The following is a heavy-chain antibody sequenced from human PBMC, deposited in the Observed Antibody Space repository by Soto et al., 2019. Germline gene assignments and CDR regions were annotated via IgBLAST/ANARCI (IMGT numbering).Heavy chain of an antibody. V-gene: IGHV3-15*01. CDR1: GFSFSHAW. D-gene: IGHD3-3*01. Sequence: GSLSLSGAASGFSFSHAWISWVRQAPGRGLEWVGRIKSKTDGGTTDYAAPVTGRFTISRDDSKNTLYLQMNSLKTEDTAVYYGTGFRQSPYDFWSGYREPVFDYWGQGTLVTWSS. CDR3: TGFRQSPYDFWSGYREPVFDY. J-gene: IGHJ4*02. CDR2: IKSKTDGGTT.